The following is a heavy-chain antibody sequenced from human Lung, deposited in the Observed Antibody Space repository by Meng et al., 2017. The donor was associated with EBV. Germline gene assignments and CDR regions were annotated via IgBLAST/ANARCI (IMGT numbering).Heavy chain of an antibody. CDR3: ARGPSGSYYPSFDY. CDR1: GGSISSCGYY. D-gene: IGHD1-26*01. CDR2: IYYSGSA. V-gene: IGHV4-31*03. Sequence: VRPRGPGPGLVTPYPTLILTCTGSGGSISSCGYYWSWIRQQQGKGLEWIGNIYYSGSAYYNPSLKSRVTISVDTSKNHFSLKLSSVTAADTAVYYCARGPSGSYYPSFDYWGQGTLVTVSS. J-gene: IGHJ4*02.